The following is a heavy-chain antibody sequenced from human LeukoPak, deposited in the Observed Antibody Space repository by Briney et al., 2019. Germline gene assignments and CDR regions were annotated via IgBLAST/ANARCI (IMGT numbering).Heavy chain of an antibody. CDR1: GFPFSDYR. CDR2: INQDGRIQ. Sequence: GGSLRLSCAASGFPFSDYRMDWVRQAPGKGVEWVANINQDGRIQYYADSVRGRFIISRNNAKNSLYLQMYSLRAEDTAIYFCSRSLDYLGQGALVTVSS. V-gene: IGHV3-7*01. CDR3: SRSLDY. J-gene: IGHJ4*02.